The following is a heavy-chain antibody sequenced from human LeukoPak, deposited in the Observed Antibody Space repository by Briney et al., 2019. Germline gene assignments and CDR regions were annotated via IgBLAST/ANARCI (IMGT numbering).Heavy chain of an antibody. CDR3: ARDHYGDYGGVGY. V-gene: IGHV3-48*01. Sequence: GGSLRLSCAASGFTFSSYSMNWVRQAPGKGLEWVSYISSSSSTIYYADSVKGRFTISRDNAKNSLYLQMNSLRAEDTAVYYCARDHYGDYGGVGYWGQGTLVTVSS. CDR2: ISSSSSTI. CDR1: GFTFSSYS. D-gene: IGHD4-23*01. J-gene: IGHJ4*02.